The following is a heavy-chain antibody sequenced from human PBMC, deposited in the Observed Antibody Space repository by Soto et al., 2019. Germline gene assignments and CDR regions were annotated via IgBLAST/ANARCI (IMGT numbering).Heavy chain of an antibody. J-gene: IGHJ4*02. CDR2: INPITGGT. V-gene: IGHV1-2*02. D-gene: IGHD3-22*01. Sequence: AAVKVSCKASGYTFTAYYIHWVRQAPGQGLEWMGWINPITGGTNYAPNFQGRVTMTRDTSISTAYMELSSLRSDDTALYYCARNYYDSSDRDYLDYWGQGTLVTVSS. CDR3: ARNYYDSSDRDYLDY. CDR1: GYTFTAYY.